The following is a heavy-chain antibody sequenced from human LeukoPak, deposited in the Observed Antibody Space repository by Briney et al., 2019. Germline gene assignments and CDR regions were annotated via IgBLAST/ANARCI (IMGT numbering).Heavy chain of an antibody. D-gene: IGHD3-22*01. CDR1: GFTFSSYG. Sequence: PGGSLRLSCAASGFTFSSYGMHWVRQAPGKGLEWVAVISYDGSNEYYADSVKGRFTISRDNSKNTLYLQMNSLRAGDTAVYYCAKDLGGYDSSGYYGDYWGQGTLVTVSS. J-gene: IGHJ4*02. CDR2: ISYDGSNE. CDR3: AKDLGGYDSSGYYGDY. V-gene: IGHV3-30*18.